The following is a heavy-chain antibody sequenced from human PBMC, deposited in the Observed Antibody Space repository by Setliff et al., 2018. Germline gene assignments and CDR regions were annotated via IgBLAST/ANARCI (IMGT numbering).Heavy chain of an antibody. CDR2: IGHDDIT. J-gene: IGHJ4*02. CDR1: GFTFSGYY. V-gene: IGHV3-23*01. Sequence: PGGSLRLSCAASGFTFSGYYMQWVRQAPGKGLEWISLIGHDDITYYADSVKGRFTVSRDISKNTVYLQMSTLRAEDTAMYYCAKDPHPAYCGGDCSFTWGQGTLVTVSS. CDR3: AKDPHPAYCGGDCSFT. D-gene: IGHD2-21*02.